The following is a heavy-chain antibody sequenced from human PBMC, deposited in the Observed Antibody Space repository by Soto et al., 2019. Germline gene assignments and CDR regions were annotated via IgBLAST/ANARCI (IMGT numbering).Heavy chain of an antibody. V-gene: IGHV4-34*01. CDR2: INHSGSS. J-gene: IGHJ4*02. CDR1: GGSFSDYS. D-gene: IGHD3-10*01. CDR3: ARGLFSEDSYSGGWYYFDY. Sequence: QVQLQQWGAGLLKPSETLSLTCAVYGGSFSDYSWTWIRQPPGKALEWIGQINHSGSSNYNPSLQSRVTIAVGTTKNQFSLELTSVTAADTAVYYCARGLFSEDSYSGGWYYFDYWGQGTLVTVSS.